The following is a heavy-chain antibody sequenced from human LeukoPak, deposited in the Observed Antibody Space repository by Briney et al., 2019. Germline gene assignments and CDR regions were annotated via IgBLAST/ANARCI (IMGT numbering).Heavy chain of an antibody. D-gene: IGHD2-2*01. J-gene: IGHJ6*04. CDR3: ARGPRGYCSSTCCYYYGMDV. V-gene: IGHV4-34*01. Sequence: SETLSLTCAVYGGSFSGYYWSWIRQPPGKGLEWIGEINHSGSTNYNPSLKSRVTISVDTSKNQFSLKLSSVTAAVTAVYYCARGPRGYCSSTCCYYYGMDVWGKGTTVTVSS. CDR1: GGSFSGYY. CDR2: INHSGST.